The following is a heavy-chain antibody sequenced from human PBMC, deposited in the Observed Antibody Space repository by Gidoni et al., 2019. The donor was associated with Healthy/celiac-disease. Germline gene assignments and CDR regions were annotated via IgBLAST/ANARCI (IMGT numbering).Heavy chain of an antibody. J-gene: IGHJ4*02. CDR1: GFTFSSYG. D-gene: IGHD6-13*01. Sequence: QVQLVESGGGVVQPGGSLSLSCAASGFTFSSYGMHWVRQAPGKGLEWLAVIRYDGSNKYYADSVKGRFTISRDNSKNTLYLQMNSLRAEDTAVYYCAKDPQLGYWGQGTLVTVSS. CDR2: IRYDGSNK. CDR3: AKDPQLGY. V-gene: IGHV3-30*02.